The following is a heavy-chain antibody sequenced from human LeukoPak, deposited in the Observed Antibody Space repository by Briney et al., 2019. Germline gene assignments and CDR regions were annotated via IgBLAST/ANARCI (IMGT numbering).Heavy chain of an antibody. Sequence: NPSETLSLTCTVSGVSISSSNYYWGWIRQPPGKGLEWIGNINYSGSTYYNPSLKSRVTIFVDTSKNQSSLKVTSVTAADTAVYFCARRVTGDLRRFDYWGQGTLVTVSS. CDR3: ARRVTGDLRRFDY. CDR2: INYSGST. D-gene: IGHD7-27*01. V-gene: IGHV4-39*01. J-gene: IGHJ4*02. CDR1: GVSISSSNYY.